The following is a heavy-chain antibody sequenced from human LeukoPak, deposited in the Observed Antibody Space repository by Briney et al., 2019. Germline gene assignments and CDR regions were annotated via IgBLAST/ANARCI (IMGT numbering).Heavy chain of an antibody. D-gene: IGHD6-19*01. CDR1: GGSISSYY. CDR3: ARDVVGGSGWYGWFDP. V-gene: IGHV4-59*01. CDR2: IYYSEST. Sequence: SETLSLTCTVSGGSISSYYWSWIRQPPGKGLEWIGYIYYSESTNYNPSLKSRVTISVDTSKNQFSLKLSSVTAADTAVYYCARDVVGGSGWYGWFDPWGQGTLVTVSS. J-gene: IGHJ5*02.